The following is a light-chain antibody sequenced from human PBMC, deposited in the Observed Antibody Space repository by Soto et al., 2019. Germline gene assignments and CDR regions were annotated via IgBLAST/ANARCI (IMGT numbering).Light chain of an antibody. J-gene: IGKJ3*01. CDR3: QQYNSYPYS. Sequence: DIQVTQSPSTLSASVGDRVTISCGASQNIDSWLAWYQQKPGKAPKLLIYDASSLESGVPSRFSGSGSGTEFTLTISSLQPDDFATYYCQQYNSYPYSFGPGTKVDIK. V-gene: IGKV1-5*01. CDR2: DAS. CDR1: QNIDSW.